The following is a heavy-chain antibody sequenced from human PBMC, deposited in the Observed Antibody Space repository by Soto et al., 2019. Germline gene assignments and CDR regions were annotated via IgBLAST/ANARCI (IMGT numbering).Heavy chain of an antibody. J-gene: IGHJ6*02. CDR2: IDSDGSST. CDR3: ARGRPYGMDV. Sequence: EVQLVESGGGLVQPGGSLRVSCAASGFTFGSYWMNWVRRAPGKGLVWVSRIDSDGSSTTYADSVKGRFTTSRDNAKNTLYLQMSRLRVEDKSVYYCARGRPYGMDVWGQGTTVTVSS. V-gene: IGHV3-74*01. CDR1: GFTFGSYW.